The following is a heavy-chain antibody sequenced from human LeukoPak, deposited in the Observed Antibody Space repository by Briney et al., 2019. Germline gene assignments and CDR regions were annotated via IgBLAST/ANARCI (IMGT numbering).Heavy chain of an antibody. D-gene: IGHD5-18*01. CDR1: AFTSSNVW. J-gene: IGHJ4*02. CDR3: TIPASGYSYGVLDS. Sequence: GGSLRLSCAASAFTSSNVWMSWVRQAPGKGLEWVGRIRSKTDGGKTDYAAPVKGRFTISRDDSKNTLYLQMDSLKTEDTAVYYCTIPASGYSYGVLDSWGQGALVTVSS. CDR2: IRSKTDGGKT. V-gene: IGHV3-15*01.